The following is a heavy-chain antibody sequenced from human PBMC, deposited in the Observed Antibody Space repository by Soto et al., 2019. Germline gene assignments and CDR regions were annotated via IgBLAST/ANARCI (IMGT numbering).Heavy chain of an antibody. Sequence: PGESLKISCKGSGYTFTTYWIAWVRQMPGKGLEWMGIIYPGDSNTRYSPSFQGQVTISADKSISTAYLQWSSLKAADTAMYYCVRLGRNSAWYSTDYWGQGTLVTVSS. D-gene: IGHD6-19*01. CDR2: IYPGDSNT. CDR1: GYTFTTYW. J-gene: IGHJ4*02. CDR3: VRLGRNSAWYSTDY. V-gene: IGHV5-51*01.